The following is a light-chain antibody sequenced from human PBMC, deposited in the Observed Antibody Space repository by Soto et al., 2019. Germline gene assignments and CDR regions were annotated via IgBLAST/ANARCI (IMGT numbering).Light chain of an antibody. Sequence: DIQMTQSPSSLSASVGDTVTITCRASQSISSYLTWYQQKPGKAPKLLIYAAYNLQGGVPARFSGSGSGTDFTLTISRLEPEDFAVYYCQHYGSSPPITFGQGTRLEIK. J-gene: IGKJ5*01. V-gene: IGKV1-39*01. CDR3: QHYGSSPPIT. CDR1: QSISSY. CDR2: AAY.